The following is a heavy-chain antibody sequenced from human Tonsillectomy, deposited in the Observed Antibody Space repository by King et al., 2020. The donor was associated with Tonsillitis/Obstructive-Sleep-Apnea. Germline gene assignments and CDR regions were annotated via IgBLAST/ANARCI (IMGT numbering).Heavy chain of an antibody. D-gene: IGHD5-12*01. CDR3: ARATDIVANPEIYYMDV. V-gene: IGHV4-34*01. CDR1: GGSFSGYY. Sequence: VQLQQWGAGLLKPSETLSLTCAVYGGSFSGYYWSWIRQPPGKGLEWIGEINHSGSTNYNPSLKSRVTISVDTSKNQFSLKLSSVTAADTAVYYCARATDIVANPEIYYMDVWGKGTTVTVSS. CDR2: INHSGST. J-gene: IGHJ6*03.